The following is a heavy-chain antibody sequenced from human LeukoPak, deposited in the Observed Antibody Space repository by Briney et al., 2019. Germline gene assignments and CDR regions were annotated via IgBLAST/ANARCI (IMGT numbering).Heavy chain of an antibody. CDR3: ARDQGLPDF. J-gene: IGHJ4*02. CDR2: INNDGTRT. D-gene: IGHD2-21*02. Sequence: PGGSLRLSCATSGFTFSNYWMHWVRQAPGKGLMGVSQINNDGTRTTYVDSVKGRFTISRDNAKNTVYLQLNNLRADDTALYFCARDQGLPDFWGQGTLVTVSS. V-gene: IGHV3-74*01. CDR1: GFTFSNYW.